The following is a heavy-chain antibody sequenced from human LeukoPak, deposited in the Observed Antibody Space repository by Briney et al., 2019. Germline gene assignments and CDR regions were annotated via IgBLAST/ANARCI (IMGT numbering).Heavy chain of an antibody. D-gene: IGHD3-10*02. V-gene: IGHV1-18*01. CDR1: GGTFSSYA. CDR2: ISAYNGNT. Sequence: GASVKVSCKASGGTFSSYAISWVRQAPGQGLEWMGWISAYNGNTNYAQKLQGRVTMTTDTSTSTAYMELRSLRSDDTAVYYCARVLRVFKLFDPWGQGTLVTVSS. CDR3: ARVLRVFKLFDP. J-gene: IGHJ5*02.